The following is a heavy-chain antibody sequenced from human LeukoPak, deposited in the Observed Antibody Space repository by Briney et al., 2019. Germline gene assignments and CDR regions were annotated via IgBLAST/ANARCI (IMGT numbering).Heavy chain of an antibody. CDR1: GFTFRNYW. CDR2: IYSGGST. Sequence: GGSLRLSCAASGFTFRNYWMSWVRQAPGKGLEWVSVIYSGGSTYYADSVKGRFTISRDNSKNTLYLQMNSLRAEDTAVYYCARDLSVLVRGVITSWGQGTLVTVSS. CDR3: ARDLSVLVRGVITS. V-gene: IGHV3-66*02. D-gene: IGHD3-10*01. J-gene: IGHJ5*02.